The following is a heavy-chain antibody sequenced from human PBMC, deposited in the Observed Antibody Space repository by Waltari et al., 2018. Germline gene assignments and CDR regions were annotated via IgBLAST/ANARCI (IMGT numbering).Heavy chain of an antibody. Sequence: QVQLVESGGGVVQPGRSLRLSCAASGFTFSSYAMHWVRPAPGKGLEGVAVISYDGSNKYYADSVKGRFTISRDNSKNTLYLQMNSLRVEDTAIYYCSAAGDYWGQGTQVTVSS. D-gene: IGHD2-15*01. CDR3: SAAGDY. J-gene: IGHJ4*02. CDR1: GFTFSSYA. V-gene: IGHV3-30-3*01. CDR2: ISYDGSNK.